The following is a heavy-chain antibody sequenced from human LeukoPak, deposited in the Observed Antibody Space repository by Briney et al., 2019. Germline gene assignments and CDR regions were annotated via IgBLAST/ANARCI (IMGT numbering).Heavy chain of an antibody. Sequence: PSQTLSLTCTVSGCSISSGDYYWSWIRQPPGKGLEWIAYMYYSGSTYYNPSLKSRVTMSADTSKNQLSLKLSSVTAADTAVYYCARPYYYDSRIDPWGQGILVTVSS. CDR3: ARPYYYDSRIDP. CDR2: MYYSGST. CDR1: GCSISSGDYY. D-gene: IGHD3-22*01. J-gene: IGHJ5*02. V-gene: IGHV4-30-4*01.